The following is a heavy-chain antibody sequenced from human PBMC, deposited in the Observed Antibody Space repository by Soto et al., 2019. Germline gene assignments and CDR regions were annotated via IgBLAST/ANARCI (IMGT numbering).Heavy chain of an antibody. J-gene: IGHJ4*02. CDR1: CVSIISGNW. D-gene: IGHD3-10*01. V-gene: IGHV4-4*02. CDR2: IFHDGTA. CDR3: ARLVCDTRLNYMYFDF. Sequence: KPSETLSLTCAVSCVSIISGNWWTWVRQTPQRGLEYIGEIFHDGTANYYPSFERRVAISVDTSKNQFSLKLTSVTAADTAIYFCARLVCDTRLNYMYFDFWGQGALVTVSS.